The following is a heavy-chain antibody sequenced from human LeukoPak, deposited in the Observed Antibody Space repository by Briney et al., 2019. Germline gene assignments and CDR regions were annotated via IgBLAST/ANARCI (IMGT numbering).Heavy chain of an antibody. CDR2: IYPGDSDT. CDR1: GYSFTNYW. V-gene: IGHV5-51*01. J-gene: IGHJ1*01. CDR3: ARSNSSASEHFQY. D-gene: IGHD6-6*01. Sequence: GESLKIPCKGSGYSFTNYWIGWVRQMRGKGLEWMGIIYPGDSDTSYSPSLQGQVTISADKSISTAYLQWSSLKASDTAMYYCARSNSSASEHFQYWGQGTLVTVSS.